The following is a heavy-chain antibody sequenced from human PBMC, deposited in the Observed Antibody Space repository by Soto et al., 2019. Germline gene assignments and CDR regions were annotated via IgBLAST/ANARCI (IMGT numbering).Heavy chain of an antibody. D-gene: IGHD3-3*01. CDR2: IRSKAYGGTT. CDR3: LGYYDFWSGYPGVDY. Sequence: GGSLRLSCTASGFTFGDYAMSWFRQAPGKGLEWVGFIRSKAYGGTTEYAASVKGGFTISRDDSKSIAYLQMNSLKTEDTAGYYCLGYYDFWSGYPGVDYWGQGTLVTVSS. J-gene: IGHJ4*02. V-gene: IGHV3-49*03. CDR1: GFTFGDYA.